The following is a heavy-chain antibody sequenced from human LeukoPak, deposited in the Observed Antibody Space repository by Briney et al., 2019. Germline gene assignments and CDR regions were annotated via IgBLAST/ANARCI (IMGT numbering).Heavy chain of an antibody. CDR1: GGSISSSNYY. CDR3: ARGGYYGSGNDFRFDP. D-gene: IGHD3-10*01. J-gene: IGHJ5*02. Sequence: SETLSLTCTVSGGSISSSNYYWGWIRQPPGKGLEWIGSIYYTRRTYYNPSLKSRVTISVETSKNQFSLKLKSVTAADTAVYYCARGGYYGSGNDFRFDPWGQGTLVTVSS. V-gene: IGHV4-39*07. CDR2: IYYTRRT.